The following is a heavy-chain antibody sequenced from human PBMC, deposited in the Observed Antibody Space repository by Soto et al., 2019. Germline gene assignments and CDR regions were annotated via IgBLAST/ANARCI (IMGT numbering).Heavy chain of an antibody. CDR1: GFTFSDPY. CDR3: TSSGGCYDGSQEY. J-gene: IGHJ4*02. CDR2: IRHRANSYTA. D-gene: IGHD2-2*01. V-gene: IGHV3-72*01. Sequence: GGSLRLSCAASGFTFSDPYMDWVRQAPGKGLEWVGRIRHRANSYTAEYAASVKGRFSISRDDSNNSLYLQMNSLKTEGTAVYYCTSSGGCYDGSQEYWGQGTLVNVSS.